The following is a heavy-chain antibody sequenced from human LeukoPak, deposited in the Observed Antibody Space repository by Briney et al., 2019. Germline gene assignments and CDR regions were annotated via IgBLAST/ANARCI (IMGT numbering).Heavy chain of an antibody. CDR2: MNPNSGNT. Sequence: ASVKVSCKASGYTFTSYDINWVRQATGQGLEWMGWMNPNSGNTGYAQKFQGRVTMTRNTSISTAYMELSSLRSEDTAVYYCARGNTVLQRWPPPYFDYWGQGTLVTVSS. CDR3: ARGNTVLQRWPPPYFDY. J-gene: IGHJ4*02. D-gene: IGHD5-18*01. V-gene: IGHV1-8*01. CDR1: GYTFTSYD.